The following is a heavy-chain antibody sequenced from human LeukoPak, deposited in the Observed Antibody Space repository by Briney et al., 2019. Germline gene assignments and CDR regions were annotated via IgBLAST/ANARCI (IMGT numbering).Heavy chain of an antibody. CDR2: IYNSGST. J-gene: IGHJ4*02. V-gene: IGHV4-4*02. D-gene: IGHD1-26*01. CDR1: GGSISSDNW. Sequence: SETLSLTCALSGGSISSDNWWSWVRQPPGRGLEWIGEIYNSGSTNYKPSLKSRVTISVDKSKNQFSLKLSSVTAADTAVYYCAVGATSPYFDYWGQGTLVTVSS. CDR3: AVGATSPYFDY.